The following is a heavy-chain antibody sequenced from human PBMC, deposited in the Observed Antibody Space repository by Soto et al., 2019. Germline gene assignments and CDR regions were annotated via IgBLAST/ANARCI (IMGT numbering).Heavy chain of an antibody. V-gene: IGHV3-33*06. J-gene: IGHJ4*02. Sequence: QAGGSLRLSCAASGFSFSSSVMHWVRQAPGKGLEWVAVIWYDGNKKYYGDSVRGRSTISRDNSKNTLYLQMNSLRAEDTAVYYCAKDAQGGSYHSFDYWGQGTLVTVSS. D-gene: IGHD1-26*01. CDR1: GFSFSSSV. CDR3: AKDAQGGSYHSFDY. CDR2: IWYDGNKK.